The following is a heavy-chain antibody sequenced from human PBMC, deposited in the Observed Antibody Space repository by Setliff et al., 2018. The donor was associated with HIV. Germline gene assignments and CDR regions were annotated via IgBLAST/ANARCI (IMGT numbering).Heavy chain of an antibody. CDR3: ARNYYDVWSLSFGGWFDP. CDR1: GYIFIDYY. J-gene: IGHJ5*02. D-gene: IGHD3-3*01. V-gene: IGHV7-4-1*02. Sequence: GASVKVSCKASGYIFIDYYIEWVRQAPGQGLEWMGRINTNTGNPTYAQGFTGRFVFSLDTSVSTAYLQISSLKAEDTAVYYCARNYYDVWSLSFGGWFDPWGQGTLVTVSS. CDR2: INTNTGNP.